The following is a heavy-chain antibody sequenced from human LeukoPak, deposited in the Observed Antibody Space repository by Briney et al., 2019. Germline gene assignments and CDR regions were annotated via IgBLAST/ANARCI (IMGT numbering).Heavy chain of an antibody. J-gene: IGHJ4*02. Sequence: SETLSPTCTVPVYPITRGYYWGWIRQPPPKGLGWIGCIYLSGSTYFNPPLKRRVTLSVDTPQNQFSLKLSSLSAPRTPGYFCASATIGYSYGFGYWGQGTLVTVSS. CDR2: IYLSGST. CDR3: ASATIGYSYGFGY. D-gene: IGHD5-18*01. CDR1: VYPITRGYY. V-gene: IGHV4-38-2*02.